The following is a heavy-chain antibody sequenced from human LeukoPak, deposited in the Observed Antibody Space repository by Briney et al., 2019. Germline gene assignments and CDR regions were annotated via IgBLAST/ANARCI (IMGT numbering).Heavy chain of an antibody. J-gene: IGHJ6*04. CDR2: IKADGGEK. D-gene: IGHD3-10*02. Sequence: GGSLRLSCAASGFTFSSYAMSWVRQAPGKGLEWVAKIKADGGEKDHVASVKGRFTISRDNAKNSLYLRMNSLRAEDTAVYYCAELGITMIGGVWGKGTTVTISS. V-gene: IGHV3-7*01. CDR3: AELGITMIGGV. CDR1: GFTFSSYA.